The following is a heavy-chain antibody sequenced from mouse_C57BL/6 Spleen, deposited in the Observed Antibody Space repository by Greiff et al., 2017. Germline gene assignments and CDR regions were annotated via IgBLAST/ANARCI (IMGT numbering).Heavy chain of an antibody. CDR3: ARGTTVVHYFDY. CDR2: INPSNGGT. V-gene: IGHV1-53*01. Sequence: QVQLQQPGTELVKPGASVKLSCKASGYTFTSYWMHWVKQRPGQGLEWIGNINPSNGGTNYNEKFKSKATLTVDKSSSTAYMRLSSLTSEDSAVYYCARGTTVVHYFDYWGQGTTLTVSS. CDR1: GYTFTSYW. D-gene: IGHD1-1*01. J-gene: IGHJ2*01.